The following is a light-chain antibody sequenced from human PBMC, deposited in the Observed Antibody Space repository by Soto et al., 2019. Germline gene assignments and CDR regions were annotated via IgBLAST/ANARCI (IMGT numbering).Light chain of an antibody. CDR1: QDINNY. CDR2: YAS. Sequence: DIQMTQSPSSLSASVGDRVTITCQASQDINNYLNWYQQKPGKPPKLLIYYASTLETGVPSRFSGSGSGTDFTFTIRSLRPEDVATYYCQQYDNLPLTFGGGTKVDIK. CDR3: QQYDNLPLT. J-gene: IGKJ4*01. V-gene: IGKV1-33*01.